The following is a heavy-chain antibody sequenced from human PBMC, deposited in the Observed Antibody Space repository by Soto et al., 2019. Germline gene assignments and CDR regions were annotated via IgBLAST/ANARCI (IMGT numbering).Heavy chain of an antibody. CDR2: ISYDGSNI. CDR1: GFTFSSYA. J-gene: IGHJ4*02. Sequence: QVQLVESGGGVVQPGRSLRLSCAASGFTFSSYAMHWVRQAPGKGLEWVAVISYDGSNIYYAVSVKGRFIISRDTSKNTLYLQMNSLRAEDTAVYYCARVGTTVVTPDYRGQGTLVTVSS. V-gene: IGHV3-30-3*01. D-gene: IGHD4-17*01. CDR3: ARVGTTVVTPDY.